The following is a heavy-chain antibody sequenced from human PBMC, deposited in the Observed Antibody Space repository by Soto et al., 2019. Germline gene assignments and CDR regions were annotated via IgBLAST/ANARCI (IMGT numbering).Heavy chain of an antibody. D-gene: IGHD4-17*01. CDR2: IFYSGTT. V-gene: IGHV4-39*01. CDR1: GGSISTSTYY. Sequence: SETLSLTCTVSGGSISTSTYYWGWIRQPPGKGLEWIGSIFYSGTTYYKSSLKSRVTIFVDTSKNQFSLKLSSVTAADTAVYYCVRCAMTTVVHGEYFQHWGQGTLVTVSS. J-gene: IGHJ1*01. CDR3: VRCAMTTVVHGEYFQH.